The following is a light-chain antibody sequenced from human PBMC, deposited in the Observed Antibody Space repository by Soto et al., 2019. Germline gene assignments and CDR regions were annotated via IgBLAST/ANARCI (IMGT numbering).Light chain of an antibody. CDR2: GAS. CDR3: QQYGRSPMFT. Sequence: EIVLTQSPGTLSLSPGERATLSCRAIQSVSSNYLAWYQQKPGQAPRLLIYGASRGAAGIPDRFIGRGSGTDFRLNINRLEPEDFAVYFCQQYGRSPMFTFGQGTKLEIK. V-gene: IGKV3-20*01. CDR1: QSVSSNY. J-gene: IGKJ2*01.